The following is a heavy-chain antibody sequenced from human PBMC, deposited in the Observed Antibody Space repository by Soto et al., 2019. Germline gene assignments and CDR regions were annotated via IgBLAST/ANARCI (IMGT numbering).Heavy chain of an antibody. D-gene: IGHD6-13*01. CDR3: ARDPGIAAALNWFDP. CDR2: INHSGST. J-gene: IGHJ5*02. V-gene: IGHV4-34*01. Sequence: PSETLSLTCAVYGGSFSGYYWSWIRQPPGKGLEWIGEINHSGSTNYNPSLKSRVTISVDTFKNQFSLKLSSVTAADTAVYYCARDPGIAAALNWFDPWGQGTLVTVSS. CDR1: GGSFSGYY.